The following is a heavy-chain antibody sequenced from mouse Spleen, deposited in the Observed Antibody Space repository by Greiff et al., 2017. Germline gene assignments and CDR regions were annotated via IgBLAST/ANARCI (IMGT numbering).Heavy chain of an antibody. CDR2: ISYSGST. CDR1: GYSITSDYA. D-gene: IGHD1-1*01. CDR3: ARHYGSYWYFDV. J-gene: IGHJ1*01. Sequence: VQLQQSGPGLVKPSQSLSLTCTVTGYSITSDYAWNWIRQFPGNKLEWMGYISYSGSTSYNPSLKSRISITRDTSKNQFFLQLNSVTTEDTATYYCARHYGSYWYFDVWGAGTTVTVSS. V-gene: IGHV3-2*02.